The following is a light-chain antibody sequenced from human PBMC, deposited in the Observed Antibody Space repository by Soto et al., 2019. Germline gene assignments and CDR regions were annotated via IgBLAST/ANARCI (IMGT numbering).Light chain of an antibody. CDR1: QSFSSN. Sequence: EIVMTQSPATLSVSPGERATLSCRASQSFSSNLAWYQQKPGQAPRLLIYGASTRATVFPARFSGSGSGTEFTLTISSLQSEDFAVYYCQQYNNWPRTFGQGTKV. CDR2: GAS. V-gene: IGKV3-15*01. CDR3: QQYNNWPRT. J-gene: IGKJ1*01.